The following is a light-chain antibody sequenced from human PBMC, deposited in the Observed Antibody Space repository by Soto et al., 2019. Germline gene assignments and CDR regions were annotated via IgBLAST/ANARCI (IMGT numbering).Light chain of an antibody. CDR2: GNS. J-gene: IGLJ1*01. CDR3: QSYDNSLSVYV. CDR1: SSNIGAHYD. V-gene: IGLV1-40*01. Sequence: QSVLTQPPSVSGAPGQRVTNSCTGSSSNIGAHYDVHWYQQLPGTAPKLLIYGNSNRPSGVPDRFSGSKSGTSASLAITGLQAEDEADYYCQSYDNSLSVYVFGTGTKLTVL.